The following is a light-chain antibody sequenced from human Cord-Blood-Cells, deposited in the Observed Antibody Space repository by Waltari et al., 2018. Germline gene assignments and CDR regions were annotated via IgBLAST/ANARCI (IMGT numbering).Light chain of an antibody. CDR2: GAS. CDR3: QQYGSSPFT. V-gene: IGKV3-20*01. Sequence: DIVLTQSTGTLSLSPGERANHTCRASQNVSSSYLDWYQQKPGQAPRLLIYGASSRSTGIPDRFSGSGSGTDFTLTISRLEPEDFAVYYCQQYGSSPFTFGPGTKVDIK. J-gene: IGKJ3*01. CDR1: QNVSSSY.